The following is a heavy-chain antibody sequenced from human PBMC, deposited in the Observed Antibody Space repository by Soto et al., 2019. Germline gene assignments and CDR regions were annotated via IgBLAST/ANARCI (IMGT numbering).Heavy chain of an antibody. CDR1: GGSISSSSSY. V-gene: IGHV4-39*07. D-gene: IGHD6-13*01. J-gene: IGHJ5*02. CDR3: ARDSAAAGPGWFDP. Sequence: PSETLSLTCTVSGGSISSSSSYWGWIRQPPGKGLEWVGNIYYLGNTYYNPSLRSRITISVDTSKNQFSLKLSSVTAADTAVFYCARDSAAAGPGWFDPWGQGTLVTVSS. CDR2: IYYLGNT.